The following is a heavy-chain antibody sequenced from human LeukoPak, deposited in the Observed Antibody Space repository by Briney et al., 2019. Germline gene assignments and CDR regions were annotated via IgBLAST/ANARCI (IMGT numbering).Heavy chain of an antibody. CDR2: IYYSGST. CDR3: ARDPGVGYDSSGYLGPYYFDY. J-gene: IGHJ4*02. D-gene: IGHD3-22*01. Sequence: PSETLSLTCTVSGGSISSYYWSWIRQPPGKGLEWIGYIYYSGSTNYNPSLKSRVTISVDTSKNQFSLKLSSVTAADTAVYYCARDPGVGYDSSGYLGPYYFDYWGQGTLVTVSS. V-gene: IGHV4-59*01. CDR1: GGSISSYY.